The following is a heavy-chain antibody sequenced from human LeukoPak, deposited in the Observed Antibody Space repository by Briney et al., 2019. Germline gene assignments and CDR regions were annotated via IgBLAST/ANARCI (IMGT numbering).Heavy chain of an antibody. CDR3: ARVRRASSYYYGMDV. J-gene: IGHJ6*02. Sequence: PSETLSLTCAVYGGSFSGYYWSWIRQPPGKGLEWIGEINHSGSTNYNPSLKSRVTISVDTSKNQFSLKLSSVTAADTAVYYCARVRRASSYYYGMDVRGQGTTVTVSS. CDR1: GGSFSGYY. V-gene: IGHV4-34*01. D-gene: IGHD3-10*01. CDR2: INHSGST.